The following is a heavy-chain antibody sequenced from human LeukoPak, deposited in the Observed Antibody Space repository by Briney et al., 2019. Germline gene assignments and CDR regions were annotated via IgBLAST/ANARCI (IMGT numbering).Heavy chain of an antibody. Sequence: GGSLRLSCAASGFTFSSYDMHWVRQAPGKGLEWVSSISSSSSYIYYADSVKGRFTISRDNAKNSLYLQMNSLRAEDTAVYYCASSMVATKVLDYWGQGTLVTVSS. V-gene: IGHV3-21*01. J-gene: IGHJ4*02. CDR3: ASSMVATKVLDY. CDR1: GFTFSSYD. D-gene: IGHD5-12*01. CDR2: ISSSSSYI.